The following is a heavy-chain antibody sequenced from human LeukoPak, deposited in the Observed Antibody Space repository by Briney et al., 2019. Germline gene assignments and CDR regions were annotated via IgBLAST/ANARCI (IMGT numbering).Heavy chain of an antibody. Sequence: ASVKVSCKASGYTFTGYYMHWVRRAPGQGLEWMGWINPNSGGTNYAQKFQGRVTMTRDTSISTAYMELSRLRSDDTAVYYCARVEISGYYDSSGYYYYYGMDVWGQGTTVTVSS. CDR3: ARVEISGYYDSSGYYYYYGMDV. D-gene: IGHD3-22*01. CDR2: INPNSGGT. J-gene: IGHJ6*02. V-gene: IGHV1-2*02. CDR1: GYTFTGYY.